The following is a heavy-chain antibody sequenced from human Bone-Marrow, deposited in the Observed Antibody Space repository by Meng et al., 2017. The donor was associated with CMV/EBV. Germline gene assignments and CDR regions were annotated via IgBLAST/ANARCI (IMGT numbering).Heavy chain of an antibody. CDR2: KSGSGEST. J-gene: IGHJ6*02. CDR3: ARVRESWNYYYYGMDV. CDR1: GFTFSSYA. D-gene: IGHD5-24*01. Sequence: GESLKISCAASGFTFSSYAMSWVRQAPGKGLEWVSAKSGSGESTYYADSVKGRFTISRDNSKNTVYLQMNSLRAEDTAVYYCARVRESWNYYYYGMDVWGQGTTVTVSS. V-gene: IGHV3-23*01.